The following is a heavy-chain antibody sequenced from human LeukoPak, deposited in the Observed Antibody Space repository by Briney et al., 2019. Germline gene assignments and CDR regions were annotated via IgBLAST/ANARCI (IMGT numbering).Heavy chain of an antibody. CDR1: GFTFSSYS. Sequence: GGSLRLSCAASGFTFSSYSMNWVRQAPGKGLEWVSSISSSSSYIYYADSVKGRFTISRDNAKNSLYLQMNSLRAEDTAVYYCTRVFAEMATIDAFDYWGQGTLVTVSS. CDR2: ISSSSSYI. CDR3: TRVFAEMATIDAFDY. D-gene: IGHD5-24*01. J-gene: IGHJ4*02. V-gene: IGHV3-21*01.